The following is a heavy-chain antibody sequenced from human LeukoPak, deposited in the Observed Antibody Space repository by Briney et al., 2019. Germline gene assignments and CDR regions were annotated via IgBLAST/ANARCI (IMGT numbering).Heavy chain of an antibody. CDR3: GRLGYCNPGSCYSLAY. J-gene: IGHJ4*02. CDR1: GLTSSSYE. Sequence: GGSLRLAWEVSGLTSSSYEINWVRQAPRKGLEWVSYISSSGKTVVYADSVKGRFSISRDNHKNPLFLQVNSLRAEDTALYYCGRLGYCNPGSCYSLAYWGKGPLVTVSS. V-gene: IGHV3-48*03. CDR2: ISSSGKTV. D-gene: IGHD2-15*01.